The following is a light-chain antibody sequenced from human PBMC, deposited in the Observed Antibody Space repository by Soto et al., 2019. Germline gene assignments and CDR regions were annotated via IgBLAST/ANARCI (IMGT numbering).Light chain of an antibody. V-gene: IGKV1-9*01. CDR2: SAS. Sequence: DIQSTQSPPFLSAFLVDTVTITCRASQALSNYLAWYQQRPGKPPDLLIYSASTLQSGVPSRFGGSGSETEFSLTIRALQPEDFATYYCQQLSRYPLTFGGGTKVDIK. J-gene: IGKJ4*01. CDR3: QQLSRYPLT. CDR1: QALSNY.